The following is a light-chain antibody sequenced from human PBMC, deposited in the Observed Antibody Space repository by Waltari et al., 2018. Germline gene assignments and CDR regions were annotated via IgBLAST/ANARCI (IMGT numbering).Light chain of an antibody. CDR2: LVS. CDR3: MQARQTPWT. J-gene: IGKJ1*01. V-gene: IGKV2-28*01. CDR1: QSLLHSSGNTF. Sequence: DIVMTQSPLSLPVTPGEPASIYCRSSQSLLHSSGNTFLDWYVQKPGQAPQLLIYLVSNRASGVPDRFSGSGSGTDFTLKISRVEAEDVGLYYCMQARQTPWTFGQGTKVEIK.